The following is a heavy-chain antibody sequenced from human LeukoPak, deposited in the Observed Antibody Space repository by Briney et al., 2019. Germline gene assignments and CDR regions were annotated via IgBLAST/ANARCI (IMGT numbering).Heavy chain of an antibody. V-gene: IGHV1-69*13. J-gene: IGHJ4*02. CDR1: GGTFSSYA. CDR3: ARSAGPPTPFDY. Sequence: ASVKVSCTASGGTFSSYAISWVRQAPGQGLEWMGGIIPIFGTANYAQKFQGRVTITADESTSTAYMELSSLRSEDTAVYYCARSAGPPTPFDYWGQGTLVTVSS. CDR2: IIPIFGTA.